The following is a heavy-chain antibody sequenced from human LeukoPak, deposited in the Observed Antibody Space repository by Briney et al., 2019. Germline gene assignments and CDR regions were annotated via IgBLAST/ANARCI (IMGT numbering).Heavy chain of an antibody. CDR2: ISSSSSTI. Sequence: GGSLRPSCAASGFTFSSYSMNWVRQAPGKGLEWVSYISSSSSTIYYADSVKGRFTISRDNAKNSLYLQMNSLRAEDTAVYYCARLPQGPSFDPWGQGTLVTVSS. CDR1: GFTFSSYS. CDR3: ARLPQGPSFDP. V-gene: IGHV3-48*04. J-gene: IGHJ5*02.